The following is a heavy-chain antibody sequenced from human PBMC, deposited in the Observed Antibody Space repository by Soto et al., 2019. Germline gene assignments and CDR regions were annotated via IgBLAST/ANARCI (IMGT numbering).Heavy chain of an antibody. Sequence: GGALRLSCTASGFTFNNYWMNWVRQAPWKGVEWVANIKGDGSEKFYVGSVKGRFTISRDNAKNSLFLQMDSLRAEDTAVYYCAKAAGQPGDIDDYWAQGTPDTVS. D-gene: IGHD2-2*01. V-gene: IGHV3-7*05. CDR1: GFTFNNYW. CDR3: AKAAGQPGDIDDY. J-gene: IGHJ4*02. CDR2: IKGDGSEK.